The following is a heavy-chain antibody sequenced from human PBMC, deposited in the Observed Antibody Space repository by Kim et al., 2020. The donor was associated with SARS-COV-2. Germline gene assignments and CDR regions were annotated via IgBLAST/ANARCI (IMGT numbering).Heavy chain of an antibody. CDR2: IYYSGST. V-gene: IGHV4-31*03. J-gene: IGHJ4*02. Sequence: SETLSLTCTVSGGSISSGGYYWSWIRQHPGKGLEWIGYIYYSGSTYYNPSLKSRVTISVDTSKNQFSLKLSSVTAADTAVYYCARVNGIRFDYWGQGTLVTVSS. CDR1: GGSISSGGYY. CDR3: ARVNGIRFDY. D-gene: IGHD2-21*01.